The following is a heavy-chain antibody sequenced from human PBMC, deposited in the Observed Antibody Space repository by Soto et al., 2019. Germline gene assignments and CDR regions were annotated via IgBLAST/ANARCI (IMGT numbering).Heavy chain of an antibody. CDR2: ISGTGDIT. J-gene: IGHJ4*02. V-gene: IGHV3-23*01. CDR1: KFIFDTYA. Sequence: EVHLLESGGGLVQPGGSLRLSCAASKFIFDTYAMSSVRQAPGKGLEWVSAISGTGDITYYADSVKGRFTISRDNSTNTLYLQMNSLRAEDTAVYYCAKVGFDYWGQGTLVTVSS. CDR3: AKVGFDY.